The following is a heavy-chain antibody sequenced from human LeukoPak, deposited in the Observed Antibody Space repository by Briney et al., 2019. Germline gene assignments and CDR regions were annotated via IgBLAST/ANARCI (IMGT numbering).Heavy chain of an antibody. D-gene: IGHD5-18*01. Sequence: SETLSLTCTVSGGSISSYYWSWIRQPPGKGLEWIGYIYYSGSTNYNPSLKSRVTISVDTSKNQFSLKLSSVTAADTAVYYCARELSGYSQKGGFDYWGQGTLVTVSS. V-gene: IGHV4-59*12. J-gene: IGHJ4*02. CDR1: GGSISSYY. CDR3: ARELSGYSQKGGFDY. CDR2: IYYSGST.